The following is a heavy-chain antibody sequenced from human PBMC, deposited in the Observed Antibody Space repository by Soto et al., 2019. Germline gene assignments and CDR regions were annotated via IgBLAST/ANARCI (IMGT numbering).Heavy chain of an antibody. CDR2: ISAYNGNT. CDR3: ASVYCSGSYYIQEPSGGYYTDV. D-gene: IGHD3-10*01. Sequence: ASVKVSCKASGYTFTSYGISWVRQAPGQGLEWMGWISAYNGNTNYAQKLQGRVTMTTDTSTSTAYMELRSLRSDDTAVYYCASVYCSGSYYIQEPSGGYYTDVWGKGTTVTVSS. V-gene: IGHV1-18*01. J-gene: IGHJ6*03. CDR1: GYTFTSYG.